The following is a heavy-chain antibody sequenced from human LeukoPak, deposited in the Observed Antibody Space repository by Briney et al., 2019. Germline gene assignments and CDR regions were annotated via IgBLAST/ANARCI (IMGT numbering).Heavy chain of an antibody. D-gene: IGHD5-18*01. J-gene: IGHJ4*02. Sequence: SETLPLTCVVSGVSVSGYYWSWIRQPPGKGLEWIGYIFYSGSTKYNPSLKSRVTISVDTSRNQFSLKLSSVTAADTAVYFCARDLGGYSYGATFDYWGQGTLVTVSS. CDR3: ARDLGGYSYGATFDY. V-gene: IGHV4-59*02. CDR1: GVSVSGYY. CDR2: IFYSGST.